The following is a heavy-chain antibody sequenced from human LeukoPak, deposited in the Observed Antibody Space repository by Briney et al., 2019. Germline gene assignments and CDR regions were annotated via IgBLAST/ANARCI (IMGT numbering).Heavy chain of an antibody. CDR1: GGSISSYY. CDR2: IYTSGST. V-gene: IGHV4-4*07. Sequence: SETLSLTCTVSGGSISSYYWSWIRQPAGKGLEWIGRIYTSGSTNYNPSLKSRVTMSVDTSKNQFSLKLSSVTAADTAVYYCARAEGHYSNYESGRSVNYYYYMDVWGKGTTVTVSS. J-gene: IGHJ6*03. D-gene: IGHD4-11*01. CDR3: ARAEGHYSNYESGRSVNYYYYMDV.